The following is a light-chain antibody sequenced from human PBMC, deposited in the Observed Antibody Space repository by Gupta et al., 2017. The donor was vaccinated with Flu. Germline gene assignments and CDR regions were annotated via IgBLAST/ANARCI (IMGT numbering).Light chain of an antibody. Sequence: DIQMTQSPSSLSASVGDRVTITCRASQYVNIYLNWYQQKPGKAPKLLSYAASNLQSGVPSRFSGSGSGTDFTLTISTLQPEDFATFYCQQTYSTPLTFGGGTKVEIK. CDR1: QYVNIY. CDR3: QQTYSTPLT. CDR2: AAS. V-gene: IGKV1-39*01. J-gene: IGKJ4*01.